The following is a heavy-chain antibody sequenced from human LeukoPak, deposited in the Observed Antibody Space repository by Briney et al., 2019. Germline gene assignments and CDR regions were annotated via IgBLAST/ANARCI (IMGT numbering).Heavy chain of an antibody. Sequence: SETLSLTCAVSGYSISSGYYWGWIRQPPGKGLEWIGSIYHSGSTYYNPPLKSRVTISVDTSKNQFSLKLSSVTAADTAVYYCARDYSYFDYWGQGTLVTVSS. J-gene: IGHJ4*02. CDR3: ARDYSYFDY. V-gene: IGHV4-38-2*01. CDR1: GYSISSGYY. D-gene: IGHD4-11*01. CDR2: IYHSGST.